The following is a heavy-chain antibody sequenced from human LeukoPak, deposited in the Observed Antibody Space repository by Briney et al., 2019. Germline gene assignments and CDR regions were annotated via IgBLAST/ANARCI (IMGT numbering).Heavy chain of an antibody. CDR1: GYTFTGYY. CDR2: INPNSGGT. CDR3: AREGGCSSTSCYLGTNWFDP. V-gene: IGHV1-2*02. D-gene: IGHD2-2*01. J-gene: IGHJ5*02. Sequence: ASVKVSCKASGYTFTGYYMHWVRQAPEQGLEWMGWINPNSGGTNYAQKFQGRVTMTRDTSISTAYMELSRLRSDDTAVYYCAREGGCSSTSCYLGTNWFDPWGQGTLVTVSS.